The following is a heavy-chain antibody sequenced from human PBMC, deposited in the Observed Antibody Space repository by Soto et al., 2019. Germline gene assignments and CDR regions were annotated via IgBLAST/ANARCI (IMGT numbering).Heavy chain of an antibody. J-gene: IGHJ5*01. CDR3: ARDRYFYDSRGYYRTLDS. Sequence: PSETLSLTCFISGGSFSNDYWTWIRQSPGKGLEWIGYIFHSGITDYNPSVKSQVTISIDKSRNLFSLNLTSVTAADTAVYYCARDRYFYDSRGYYRTLDSWGQGTLVTVSS. CDR1: GGSFSNDY. V-gene: IGHV4-59*01. D-gene: IGHD3-22*01. CDR2: IFHSGIT.